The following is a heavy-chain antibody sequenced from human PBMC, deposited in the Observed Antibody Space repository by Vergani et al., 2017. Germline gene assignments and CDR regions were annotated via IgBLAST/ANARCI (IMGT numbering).Heavy chain of an antibody. CDR1: GFSFSSYG. CDR3: TRPKAKVGYYYYMDV. Sequence: VQLVESGGGVVQPGKSLRLSCAASGFSFSSYGMHWVRQAPGKGLEWVGRIRSKANSYATAYAASVKGRFTISRDDSKNTAYLQMNSLKTEDTAVYYCTRPKAKVGYYYYMDVWGK. D-gene: IGHD5-18*01. J-gene: IGHJ6*03. V-gene: IGHV3-73*01. CDR2: IRSKANSYAT.